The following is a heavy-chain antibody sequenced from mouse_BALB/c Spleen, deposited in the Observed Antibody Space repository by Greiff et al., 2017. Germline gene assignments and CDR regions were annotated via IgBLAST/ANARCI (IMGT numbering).Heavy chain of an antibody. D-gene: IGHD1-1*01. J-gene: IGHJ1*01. V-gene: IGHV1S81*02. CDR3: ARVGGYITTVVGDWYFDV. Sequence: QVQLQQPGADLVKPGASVKLSCKASGYTFTSYWMHWVKQRPGQGLEWLGEINPSNGRTYYNEKFKSKAILTADKSSSTVYMQLSSLTSEDSAVYYCARVGGYITTVVGDWYFDVWGAGTTVTVSA. CDR1: GYTFTSYW. CDR2: INPSNGRT.